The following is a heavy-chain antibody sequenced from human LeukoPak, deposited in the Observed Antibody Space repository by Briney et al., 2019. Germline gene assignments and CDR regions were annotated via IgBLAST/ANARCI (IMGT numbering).Heavy chain of an antibody. V-gene: IGHV3-48*01. J-gene: IGHJ4*02. CDR2: ISSSSSTM. Sequence: GGSLRLSCAASGFTFSNYSMNWVRQVPGKGLEWVSYISSSSSTMYYAGAVKGRFTISRDNAENSLYLQMNSLRAEDTAVYYCARVGAMRWDYWGQGTQVTVSS. CDR3: ARVGAMRWDY. D-gene: IGHD1-26*01. CDR1: GFTFSNYS.